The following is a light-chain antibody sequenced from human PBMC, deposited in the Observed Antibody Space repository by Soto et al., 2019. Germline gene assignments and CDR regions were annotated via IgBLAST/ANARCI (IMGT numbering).Light chain of an antibody. CDR2: DAS. V-gene: IGKV1-5*01. Sequence: DIQMTQSPSTLSAFVGDRVTITCRASQSISRWLAWYQQKPGRAPKLLIYDASSLESGVPSRFSGSGSGTEFTLTISSLHPDDFASYYCQQYSRDSTFGQGTKVDIK. J-gene: IGKJ1*01. CDR3: QQYSRDST. CDR1: QSISRW.